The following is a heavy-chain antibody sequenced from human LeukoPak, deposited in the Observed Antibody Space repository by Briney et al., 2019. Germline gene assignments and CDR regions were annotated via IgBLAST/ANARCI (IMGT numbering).Heavy chain of an antibody. CDR1: GFTFSSYA. V-gene: IGHV3-23*01. CDR2: FSGSGGST. Sequence: PGGSLRLSCAASGFTFSSYAMSWVRQAPGKGLECISGFSGSGGSTYYADSVKGRFTISRDNSKNTLYLQMNSLRADDTAVYYCAKRGRDYYGSGSGFDYWGQGTLVTVSS. D-gene: IGHD3-10*01. J-gene: IGHJ4*02. CDR3: AKRGRDYYGSGSGFDY.